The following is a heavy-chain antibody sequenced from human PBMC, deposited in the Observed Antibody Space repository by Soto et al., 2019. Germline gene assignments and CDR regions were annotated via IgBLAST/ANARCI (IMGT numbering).Heavy chain of an antibody. CDR3: ARALQGNFDY. V-gene: IGHV4-59*01. Sequence: QVQLQESGPGLVEPSETLSLTCTVSGGSISSNYWGWIRQPPGKGLEWIGYIYYSGTTFYNPPLKSRVTISMDTSTNHFSLKLRSVTAADTAVYYCARALQGNFDYWGQGALVTVSS. D-gene: IGHD1-1*01. CDR2: IYYSGTT. J-gene: IGHJ4*02. CDR1: GGSISSNY.